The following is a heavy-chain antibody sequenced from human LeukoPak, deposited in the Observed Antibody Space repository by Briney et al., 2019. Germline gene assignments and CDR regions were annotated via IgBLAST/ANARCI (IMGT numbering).Heavy chain of an antibody. CDR1: GGSITSYY. CDR3: ASGGYCSSGSCYPNWFDP. V-gene: IGHV4-59*01. CDR2: ISYSGST. J-gene: IGHJ5*02. D-gene: IGHD2-15*01. Sequence: SETLSLTCSVSGGSITSYYWSWIRQPPGKGLEWIGYISYSGSTNYNPSLKSRVSISIDTSKNQFSLRLSSVTAADTAVYYCASGGYCSSGSCYPNWFDPWGQGTLVTVSS.